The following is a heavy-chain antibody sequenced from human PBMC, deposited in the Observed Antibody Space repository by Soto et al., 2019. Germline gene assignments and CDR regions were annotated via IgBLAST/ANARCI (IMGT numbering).Heavy chain of an antibody. CDR1: GFSFSTAW. Sequence: EVQLMESGGGLVKPGGSLRLSCAASGFSFSTAWMSWVRQAPGKGLEWVGRIKTATEGGTTNFAAPVKGRFTISRDDSKNMLYLQMNSLKTDDTAVYYCSTWGGYWGQGTLVTVSS. V-gene: IGHV3-15*06. J-gene: IGHJ4*02. CDR3: STWGGY. CDR2: IKTATEGGTT. D-gene: IGHD3-16*01.